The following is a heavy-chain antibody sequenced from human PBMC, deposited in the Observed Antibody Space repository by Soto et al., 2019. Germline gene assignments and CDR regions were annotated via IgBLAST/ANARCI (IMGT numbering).Heavy chain of an antibody. CDR1: GFTFSDHY. Sequence: EVQLEESGGGLVQPGGSLRLSCAASGFTFSDHYMDWVRQAPGKGLEWVGRIKKKVNRYTTEYAASVKGRFTISRDDLKNSLYLQMNSLKTEDTAVYYCTRVVGDYYDSSGYEKYYYKGVDVWGQGTTVTVSS. J-gene: IGHJ6*02. CDR2: IKKKVNRYTT. D-gene: IGHD3-22*01. CDR3: TRVVGDYYDSSGYEKYYYKGVDV. V-gene: IGHV3-72*01.